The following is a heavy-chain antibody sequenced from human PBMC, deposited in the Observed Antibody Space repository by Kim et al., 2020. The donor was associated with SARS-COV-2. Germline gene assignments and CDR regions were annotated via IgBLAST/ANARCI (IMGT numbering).Heavy chain of an antibody. V-gene: IGHV4-59*08. CDR2: IYNSGST. Sequence: SETLSLTCTVSGGSISSYYWSWIRQPPGKGLEWIGYIYNSGSTNYNPSLKSRVTISVDTSKNQFSLKLRSVTAADTAVYYCTSLYYDIFTGPVGYGMDV. CDR3: TSLYYDIFTGPVGYGMDV. J-gene: IGHJ6*01. D-gene: IGHD3-9*01. CDR1: GGSISSYY.